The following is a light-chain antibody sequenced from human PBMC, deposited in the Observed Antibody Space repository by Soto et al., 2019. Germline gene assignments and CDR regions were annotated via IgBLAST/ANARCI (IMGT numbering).Light chain of an antibody. CDR3: QQLNSYPLT. V-gene: IGKV1-9*01. Sequence: IQLTQSPSSLSASVGDRVTITCRASQGISSYLAWYQQKPGKAPKLLIYAASTLQSGVPSRFSGSGSGTYFTLTISRLHPEDFTNYYCQQLNSYPLTFGGGTKVEIK. CDR2: AAS. CDR1: QGISSY. J-gene: IGKJ4*01.